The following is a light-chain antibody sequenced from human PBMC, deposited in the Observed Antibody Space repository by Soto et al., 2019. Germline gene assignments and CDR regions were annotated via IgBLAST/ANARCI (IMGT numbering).Light chain of an antibody. CDR2: AAS. J-gene: IGKJ4*01. CDR3: QKYDHAPLT. V-gene: IGKV1-27*01. Sequence: DIQMTQSPSSLSASVGDRVTIICRASQGIGNYLAWYQQRPGKVPKLLIYAASTLQSGVPSRFSGSGSGPDFTLTISSLQPEDVATYYCQKYDHAPLTFGGGTKVDI. CDR1: QGIGNY.